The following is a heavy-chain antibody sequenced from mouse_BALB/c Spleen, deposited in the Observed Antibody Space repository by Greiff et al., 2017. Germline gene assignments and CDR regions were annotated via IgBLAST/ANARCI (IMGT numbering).Heavy chain of an antibody. CDR2: IWAGGST. CDR1: GFSLTSYG. J-gene: IGHJ4*01. Sequence: VQVVESGPGLVAPSQSLSITCTVSGFSLTSYGVHWVRQPPGKGLEWLGVIWAGGSTNYNSALMSRLSISKDNSKSQVFLKMNSLQTDDTAMYYCATSTMITTSYAMDYWGQGTSVTVSS. D-gene: IGHD2-4*01. CDR3: ATSTMITTSYAMDY. V-gene: IGHV2-9*02.